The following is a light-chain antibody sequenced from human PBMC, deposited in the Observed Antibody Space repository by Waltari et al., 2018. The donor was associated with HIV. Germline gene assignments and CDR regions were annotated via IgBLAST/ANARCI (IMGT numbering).Light chain of an antibody. J-gene: IGKJ1*01. Sequence: EIVLTQSPGTLSLSPGERATLSCRASQSVSSSSLAWYQQKPGQAPRVLIYGASSRATGIPDRFSGSGSGADFTLTISRLEPEDFAVYYCQQYGSSRTFGQGTKVEIK. CDR3: QQYGSSRT. V-gene: IGKV3-20*01. CDR1: QSVSSSS. CDR2: GAS.